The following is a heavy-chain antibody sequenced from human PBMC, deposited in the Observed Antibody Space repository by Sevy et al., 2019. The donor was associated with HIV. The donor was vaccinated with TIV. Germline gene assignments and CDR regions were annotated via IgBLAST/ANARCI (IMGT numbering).Heavy chain of an antibody. CDR1: GFTFSSYA. D-gene: IGHD3-10*01. CDR3: ARDRGGGYYYYYGMDV. CDR2: ISNDGSNK. Sequence: SLRLSCAASGFTFSSYAMHWVRQAPGKGLEWVAVISNDGSNKYYADTVKGRFTISRDNSKHPLNLQMNGLRAEDTAVYYCARDRGGGYYYYYGMDVWGQGTTVTVSS. V-gene: IGHV3-30*04. J-gene: IGHJ6*02.